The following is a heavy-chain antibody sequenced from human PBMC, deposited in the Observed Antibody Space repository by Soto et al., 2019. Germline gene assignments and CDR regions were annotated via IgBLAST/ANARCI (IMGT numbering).Heavy chain of an antibody. CDR1: GGSLSSYW. J-gene: IGHJ4*02. V-gene: IGHV4-59*01. D-gene: IGHD3-10*01. CDR2: IYYTGST. Sequence: SETLSLTCTVSGGSLSSYWWSWIRQPPGKGLEWIGYIYYTGSTNYNPSLKSRVTISLDASKNQFSLKLNSATAADTAVYYCARGPGASGTYHYFFDYWGPGTLVTVS. CDR3: ARGPGASGTYHYFFDY.